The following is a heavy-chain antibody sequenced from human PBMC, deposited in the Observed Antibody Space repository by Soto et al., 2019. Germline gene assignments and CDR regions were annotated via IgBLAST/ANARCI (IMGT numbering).Heavy chain of an antibody. D-gene: IGHD3-10*01. V-gene: IGHV4-34*02. CDR3: ARVQWFGMDGRY. Sequence: QVQLQQWGAGLLKPSETLSLTCAVYGGSFSGYYWSWIRQPPGKGLEWIGEINHGGSTIYNPSLESRVTLSVDTSKNQFSLKLSSVTAADTAVYYWARVQWFGMDGRYWGQGTLVTVSS. CDR2: INHGGST. CDR1: GGSFSGYY. J-gene: IGHJ4*02.